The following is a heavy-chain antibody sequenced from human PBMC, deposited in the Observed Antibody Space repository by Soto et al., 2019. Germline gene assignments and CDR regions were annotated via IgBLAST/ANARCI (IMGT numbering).Heavy chain of an antibody. V-gene: IGHV1-69*01. CDR2: IIPIFGTT. J-gene: IGHJ4*02. D-gene: IGHD3-9*01. Sequence: QVQLVQSGAEMKKPGSSVKVSCKASGGTVSSYAIIWVRQAPGQGLEWMGGIIPIFGTTNYAQKFQGRVTITADESTSTAYMELSSLRSDDTAVYYCARAPPPYYDILTGYLDYWGQGTLVTVSS. CDR3: ARAPPPYYDILTGYLDY. CDR1: GGTVSSYA.